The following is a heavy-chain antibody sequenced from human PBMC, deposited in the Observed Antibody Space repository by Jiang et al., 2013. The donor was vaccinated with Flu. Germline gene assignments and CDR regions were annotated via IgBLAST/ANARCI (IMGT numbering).Heavy chain of an antibody. CDR2: IYPGDSDT. CDR3: ARQRAGYCSGGSCPTIGYFDH. V-gene: IGHV5-51*01. J-gene: IGHJ4*02. CDR1: GYSFTSYW. D-gene: IGHD2-15*01. Sequence: GAEVKKPGESLKISCKGSGYSFTSYWIGWVRQMPGKGLEWMGIIYPGDSDTRYSPSFQGQVTISADKSISTAYLQWSSLKASDTAMYYCARQRAGYCSGGSCPTIGYFDHWGQGTLV.